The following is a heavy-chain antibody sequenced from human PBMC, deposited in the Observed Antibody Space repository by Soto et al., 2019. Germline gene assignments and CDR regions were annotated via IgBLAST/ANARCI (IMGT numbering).Heavy chain of an antibody. CDR2: IYSGGST. Sequence: GGSLRLSCAASGFTVSSNYMSWVRQAPGKGLEWVSVIYSGGSTYYADSVKGRFTISRHNSKNALYLQMNSLRAEDTAVYYCARVELAAIDAFDIWGQGTMVTVS. J-gene: IGHJ3*02. CDR1: GFTVSSNY. V-gene: IGHV3-53*04. CDR3: ARVELAAIDAFDI. D-gene: IGHD2-2*02.